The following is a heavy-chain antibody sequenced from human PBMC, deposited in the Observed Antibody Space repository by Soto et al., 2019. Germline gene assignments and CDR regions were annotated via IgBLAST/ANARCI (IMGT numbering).Heavy chain of an antibody. D-gene: IGHD1-26*01. CDR3: ARLGGFDGALWFDY. J-gene: IGHJ4*02. Sequence: QVQLQESGPGLVKPSETLSLTCTVSGGSISGGYYWTWIRQHPRKGLEWIGYIYYTGSTYYNPSLKSRITISVDTSKNQFSLRLSSVTAADTALYYCARLGGFDGALWFDYWGQGTLVTVSS. CDR1: GGSISGGYY. V-gene: IGHV4-31*03. CDR2: IYYTGST.